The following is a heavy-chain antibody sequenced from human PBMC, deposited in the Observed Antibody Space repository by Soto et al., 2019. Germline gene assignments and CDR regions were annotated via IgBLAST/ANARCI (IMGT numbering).Heavy chain of an antibody. D-gene: IGHD2-2*01. CDR2: INAGNGNT. CDR3: ARGHLAVVPVASWFSYMDV. CDR1: GYTFTNYA. Sequence: QVQLVQSGAEVEKPGASVKVSCKASGYTFTNYAVHWVRQAPGQRLEWMGWINAGNGNTRFSQNLQGRVTITRDTSARTVYMELMSLRSEDTAVYYCARGHLAVVPVASWFSYMDVWGKGTTVTVSS. V-gene: IGHV1-3*01. J-gene: IGHJ6*03.